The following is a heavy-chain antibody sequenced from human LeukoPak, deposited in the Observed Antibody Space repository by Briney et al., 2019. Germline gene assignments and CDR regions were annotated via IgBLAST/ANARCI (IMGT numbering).Heavy chain of an antibody. CDR1: GYTFTSYH. CDR2: MNAKSGHT. D-gene: IGHD3-22*01. CDR3: ARGMFDNSGTYYYFYYGLDV. J-gene: IGHJ6*02. Sequence: ASVRVSCKASGYTFTSYHIDWVRQAPGQGPEWMGWMNAKSGHTGHAQKLEGRVTMTRDTSTNTAYLELSGLRSEDTAVYYCARGMFDNSGTYYYFYYGLDVWGQGTTVTVSS. V-gene: IGHV1-8*01.